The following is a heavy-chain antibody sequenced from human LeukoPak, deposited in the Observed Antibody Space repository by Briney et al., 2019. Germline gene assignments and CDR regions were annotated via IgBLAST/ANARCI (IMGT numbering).Heavy chain of an antibody. J-gene: IGHJ4*02. CDR2: INPNSGGT. Sequence: GASVKVSCKASGYTFTGYYMHWVRQAPGQGLEWMGWINPNSGGTNYAQKFQGRVTMTRDTSISTAYMELSRLRSDDTAVYYCARAIRKPGIAAARGVDYWGQGTLVTVSS. CDR1: GYTFTGYY. V-gene: IGHV1-2*02. D-gene: IGHD6-13*01. CDR3: ARAIRKPGIAAARGVDY.